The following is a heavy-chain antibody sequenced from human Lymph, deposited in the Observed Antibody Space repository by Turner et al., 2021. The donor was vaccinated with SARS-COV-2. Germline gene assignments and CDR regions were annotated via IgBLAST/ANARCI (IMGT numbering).Heavy chain of an antibody. D-gene: IGHD2-15*01. CDR2: MSSSSSYT. V-gene: IGHV3-11*06. CDR1: GFTFSDYY. CDR3: AREYCSGGICYSYYFDY. Sequence: QVQLVESGGGLVKPGGSLRLSCAASGFTFSDYYMSWIRQAPGKGLEWVSYMSSSSSYTNYADSVKGRFTISRDNAKNSLYLQMNSLRAEDTAVYYCAREYCSGGICYSYYFDYWGQGTLVTVSS. J-gene: IGHJ4*02.